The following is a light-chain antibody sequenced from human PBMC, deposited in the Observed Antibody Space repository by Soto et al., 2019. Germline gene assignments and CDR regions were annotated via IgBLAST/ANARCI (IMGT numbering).Light chain of an antibody. CDR3: QQYETLYT. V-gene: IGKV1-5*03. CDR1: QRISNW. Sequence: DIQMTQSPSTLSASVGDRVTITCRASQRISNWLAWYQQKPGKAPKLLIYKASTLESGVPSRFSGSGSGTEFTLTISSLQPDDFATYYCQQYETLYTFGPGTKLVIK. CDR2: KAS. J-gene: IGKJ2*01.